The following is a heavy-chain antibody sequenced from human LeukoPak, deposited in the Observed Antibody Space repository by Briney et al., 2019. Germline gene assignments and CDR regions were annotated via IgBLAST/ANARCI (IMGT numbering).Heavy chain of an antibody. V-gene: IGHV3-66*01. D-gene: IGHD2-15*01. J-gene: IGHJ3*01. CDR1: GFTVSSDY. CDR2: PNSVGTT. Sequence: GGSLRLSCAASGFTVSSDYMTWVRQAPGKGLEWVSLPNSVGTTYYTDSVKGRFTISRDNSNNTLYLQMNSLRADDTALYYCARAYSYAFHVWGQGTMVTVSS. CDR3: ARAYSYAFHV.